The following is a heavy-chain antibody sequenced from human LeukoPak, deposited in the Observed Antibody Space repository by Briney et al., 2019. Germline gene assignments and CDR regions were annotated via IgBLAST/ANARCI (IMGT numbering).Heavy chain of an antibody. Sequence: ETLSLTCTVSGGSISSYYWSWVRQAPGKGLEWVSGISGSVGSTYYADSVKGRFTISRDISRNTLYLQMNSLRAEDTAVYYCAKDNEYYYDSSGYYRFDYWGQGTLVTVSS. D-gene: IGHD3-22*01. J-gene: IGHJ4*02. CDR1: GGSISSYY. V-gene: IGHV3-23*01. CDR2: ISGSVGST. CDR3: AKDNEYYYDSSGYYRFDY.